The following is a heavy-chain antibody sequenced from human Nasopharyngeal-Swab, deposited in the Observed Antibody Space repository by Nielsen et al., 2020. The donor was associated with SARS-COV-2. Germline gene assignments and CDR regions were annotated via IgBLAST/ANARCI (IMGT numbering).Heavy chain of an antibody. J-gene: IGHJ3*02. V-gene: IGHV3-33*01. D-gene: IGHD2/OR15-2a*01. CDR3: ARDDFPDAFDI. Sequence: GESLKISCAASGFTFSSYGMHWVRQAPGKGLEWVAVICYDGSNKYYADSVKGRFTISRDNSKNTLYLQMNSLRAEDTAVYYCARDDFPDAFDIWGQGTMVTVSS. CDR1: GFTFSSYG. CDR2: ICYDGSNK.